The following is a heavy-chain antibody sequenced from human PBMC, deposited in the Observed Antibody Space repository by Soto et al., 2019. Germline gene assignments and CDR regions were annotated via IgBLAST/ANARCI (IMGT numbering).Heavy chain of an antibody. V-gene: IGHV3-48*03. J-gene: IGHJ4*02. CDR3: ARFLEWLPN. Sequence: PGGSLRLSCAASGFTFSSYEMNWVRQAPGKGLEWVSYISSSGSTIYYADSVKGRFTISRDNAKNSLYLQMNSLRAEDTAVYYCARFLEWLPNWGQGTLVTVSS. CDR2: ISSSGSTI. D-gene: IGHD3-3*01. CDR1: GFTFSSYE.